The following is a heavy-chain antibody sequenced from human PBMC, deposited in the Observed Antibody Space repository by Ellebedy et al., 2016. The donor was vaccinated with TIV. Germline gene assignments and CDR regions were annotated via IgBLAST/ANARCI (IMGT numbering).Heavy chain of an antibody. D-gene: IGHD3-10*01. CDR1: GFSFSNYW. V-gene: IGHV3-7*01. CDR2: IKQDESEK. CDR3: VRDVFGGFFGY. J-gene: IGHJ4*02. Sequence: GESLKISCAASGFSFSNYWTAWVRQAPGKGLEWVANIKQDESEKYYVDSVKGRFTISRDNAKNLLYLQMNSLGDEDTAMYYCVRDVFGGFFGYWGQGTLVTVSS.